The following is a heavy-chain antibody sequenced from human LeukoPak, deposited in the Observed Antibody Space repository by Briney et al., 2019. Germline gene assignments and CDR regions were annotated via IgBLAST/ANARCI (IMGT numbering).Heavy chain of an antibody. Sequence: GASVKVSCKASGYTFTGYYMHWVRQAPGQGLEWMGWINPNSGGTNYAQKFQGRVTMTRDTSISTAYMELSRLRSDDTAVYYCATLDYDFWSGYYGEPKVYFDYWGQGTLVTVSS. V-gene: IGHV1-2*02. CDR1: GYTFTGYY. D-gene: IGHD3-3*01. CDR2: INPNSGGT. CDR3: ATLDYDFWSGYYGEPKVYFDY. J-gene: IGHJ4*02.